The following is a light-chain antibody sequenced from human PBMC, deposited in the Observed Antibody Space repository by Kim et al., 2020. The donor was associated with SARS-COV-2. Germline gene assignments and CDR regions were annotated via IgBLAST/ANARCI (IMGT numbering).Light chain of an antibody. CDR2: AAS. J-gene: IGKJ4*01. V-gene: IGKV1-27*01. CDR3: QKYNSAPPLT. CDR1: QGISNY. Sequence: DIQMTQSPSSLSASVGDRVTITCRASQGISNYLDWYQQKPGKVPKLLIYAASTLQSGVPSRFSGSGSGTDFTLTISSLQPEDVATYYCQKYNSAPPLTFGGGTKVDIK.